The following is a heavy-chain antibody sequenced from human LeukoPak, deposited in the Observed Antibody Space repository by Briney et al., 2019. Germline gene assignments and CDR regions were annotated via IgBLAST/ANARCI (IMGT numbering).Heavy chain of an antibody. D-gene: IGHD5-12*01. J-gene: IGHJ4*02. Sequence: ASVKVSCKASGYTFTSYDINWVRQATGQGLEWMGWMNPNSGNTGYAQKLQGRATMTTDTSTSTAYMELRSLRSDDTAVYYCARDGGYSGYDIDYWGQGTLVTVSS. CDR1: GYTFTSYD. V-gene: IGHV1-8*01. CDR3: ARDGGYSGYDIDY. CDR2: MNPNSGNT.